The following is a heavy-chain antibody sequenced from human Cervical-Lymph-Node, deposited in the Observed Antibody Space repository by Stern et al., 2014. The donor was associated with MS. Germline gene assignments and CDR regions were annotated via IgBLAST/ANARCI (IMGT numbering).Heavy chain of an antibody. D-gene: IGHD1-26*01. CDR1: GYSLSEIS. CDR2: FDTENDET. J-gene: IGHJ3*02. Sequence: VQLMQSGAEVKKPGVSVKVSCKVSGYSLSEISMHWVRQAPGKGLEWMGGFDTENDETVYAQKFQGRLTMTEDTSTDTAYMELSSLRSEDTATYYCAGGGGTIDIWGQGTAVIVS. CDR3: AGGGGTIDI. V-gene: IGHV1-24*01.